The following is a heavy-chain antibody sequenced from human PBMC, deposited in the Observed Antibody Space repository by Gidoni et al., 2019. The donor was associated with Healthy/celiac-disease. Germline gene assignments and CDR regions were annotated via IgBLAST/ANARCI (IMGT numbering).Heavy chain of an antibody. J-gene: IGHJ3*02. CDR1: GGSISSYY. CDR2: IYYSGST. V-gene: IGHV4-59*01. CDR3: ARDHADLAAAGNAFDI. D-gene: IGHD6-13*01. Sequence: QVQLQESGPGLVKPSETLSLTCTVSGGSISSYYWSWIRQPPGKGLEWIGYIYYSGSTNYNPSLKSRVTISVDTSKNQFSLKLSSVTAADTAVYYCARDHADLAAAGNAFDIWGQGTMVTVSS.